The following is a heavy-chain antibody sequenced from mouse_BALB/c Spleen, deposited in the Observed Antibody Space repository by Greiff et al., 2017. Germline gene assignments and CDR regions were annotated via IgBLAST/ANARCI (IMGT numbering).Heavy chain of an antibody. D-gene: IGHD1-2*01. CDR3: TRVRLRSAMDY. J-gene: IGHJ4*01. Sequence: QVQLQQSGAELVKPGASVKLSCKASGYTFTSYYMYWVKQRPGQGLEWIGEINPSNGGTNFNEKFKSKATLTVDKSSSTAYMQLSSLTSEDSAVYYCTRVRLRSAMDYWGQGTSVTVSS. CDR1: GYTFTSYY. V-gene: IGHV1S81*02. CDR2: INPSNGGT.